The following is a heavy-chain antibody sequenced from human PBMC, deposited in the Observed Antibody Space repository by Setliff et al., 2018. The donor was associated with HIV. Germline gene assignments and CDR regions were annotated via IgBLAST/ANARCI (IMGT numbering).Heavy chain of an antibody. CDR2: VKQDGSDK. D-gene: IGHD3-3*01. CDR3: AKDLGVSYYNFWSNYYGLDV. V-gene: IGHV3-7*01. CDR1: GFSFGSYW. J-gene: IGHJ6*02. Sequence: GGSLRLSCAASGFSFGSYWMSWVRQAPGKGLEWVANVKQDGSDKYYVDSVKGRFTISRDNAKSVTYLQIDSLRAEDTAVYYCAKDLGVSYYNFWSNYYGLDVWGQGTTVTVSS.